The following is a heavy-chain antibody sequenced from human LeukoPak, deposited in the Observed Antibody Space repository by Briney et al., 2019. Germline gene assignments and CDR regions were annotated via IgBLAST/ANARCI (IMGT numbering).Heavy chain of an antibody. CDR1: EFSFSSSW. D-gene: IGHD1-1*01. V-gene: IGHV3-7*01. Sequence: PGGPLRLSCVASEFSFSSSWMSWVRQAPGKGLEWVANMNQDGTTKNYVDSVKGRFTISRDNAKSSLYLHMNSLRTEDTAVYYCARDRGYSAFDYWGQGTLVTVSS. CDR2: MNQDGTTK. J-gene: IGHJ4*02. CDR3: ARDRGYSAFDY.